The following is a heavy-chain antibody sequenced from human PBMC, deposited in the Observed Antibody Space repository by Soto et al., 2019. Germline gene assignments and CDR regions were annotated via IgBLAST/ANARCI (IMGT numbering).Heavy chain of an antibody. CDR2: ISSSGSTI. CDR1: GLTFGDYY. Sequence: PGGSLRLSCAASGLTFGDYYMSWIRQAPGKGLEWLSYISSSGSTIYYADSVKGRFTISRDNAKNSLFLQMNSLRAEDTAVYYCARCGYSTSNWFDPWGQGTLVTVSS. CDR3: ARCGYSTSNWFDP. D-gene: IGHD5-12*01. V-gene: IGHV3-11*01. J-gene: IGHJ5*02.